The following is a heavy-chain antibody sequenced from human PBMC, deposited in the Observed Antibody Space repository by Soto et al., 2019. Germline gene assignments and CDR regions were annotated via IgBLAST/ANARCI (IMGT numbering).Heavy chain of an antibody. CDR3: ARATYYFDSTGPKIGYFDY. D-gene: IGHD3-22*01. J-gene: IGHJ4*02. V-gene: IGHV3-30*03. Sequence: PGGSLRLSCAASGFTFSSYGMHWVRQAPGKGLEWVAVISYDGSNKYYADSVKGRFTISRDNSKNTLYLQMNSLRAEDTAVYYCARATYYFDSTGPKIGYFDYWGQGTLVTVSS. CDR1: GFTFSSYG. CDR2: ISYDGSNK.